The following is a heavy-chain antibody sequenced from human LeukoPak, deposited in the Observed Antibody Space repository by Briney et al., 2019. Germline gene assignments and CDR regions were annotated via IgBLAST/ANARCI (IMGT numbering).Heavy chain of an antibody. J-gene: IGHJ4*02. CDR2: ISDDGSNK. CDR1: GFTFSSYG. CDR3: AKDTSGSGSSYLDY. V-gene: IGHV3-30*18. D-gene: IGHD3-10*01. Sequence: GGSLRLSCAASGFTFSSYGMYWVRQAPGKGLEWVAAISDDGSNKYYADSVKGRITISRDNSKSTLYLQMNSLRAEDTAVYYCAKDTSGSGSSYLDYWGQGTLVTVSS.